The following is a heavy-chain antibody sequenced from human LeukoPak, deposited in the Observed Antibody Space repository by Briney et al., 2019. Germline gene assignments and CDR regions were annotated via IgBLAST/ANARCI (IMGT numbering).Heavy chain of an antibody. Sequence: GGSLRLSCAASGFTVSSNYMSWVRQAPGKGLEWVSVIYSGGSTYYADSVKGRFTISRDNSKNTLYLQMNSLRAEDTAVFYCARVLGYSYGFPFDYWGQGTLVTVSS. D-gene: IGHD5-18*01. CDR1: GFTVSSNY. V-gene: IGHV3-66*01. J-gene: IGHJ4*02. CDR3: ARVLGYSYGFPFDY. CDR2: IYSGGST.